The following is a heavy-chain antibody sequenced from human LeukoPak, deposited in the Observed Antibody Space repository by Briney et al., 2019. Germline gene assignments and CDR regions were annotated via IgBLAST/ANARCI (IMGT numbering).Heavy chain of an antibody. CDR3: ARGGLYSSSSTEYFQH. CDR2: IIPIFGTA. V-gene: IGHV1-69*13. J-gene: IGHJ1*01. Sequence: SVKVSCKASRGTFSSYAISWVRQAPGQGLEWMGGIIPIFGTANYAQKFQGRVTITADESTSTAYMELSSLRSEDTAVYYCARGGLYSSSSTEYFQHWGQGTLVTVSS. CDR1: RGTFSSYA. D-gene: IGHD6-6*01.